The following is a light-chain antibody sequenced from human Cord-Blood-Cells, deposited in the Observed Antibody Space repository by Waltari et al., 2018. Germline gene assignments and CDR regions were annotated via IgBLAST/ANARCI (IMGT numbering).Light chain of an antibody. V-gene: IGLV2-14*01. CDR3: SSYTSSSPYV. CDR2: EVS. CDR1: SSDGGGYNY. Sequence: QSALTQPASVSGSPGQSITISCTGTSSDGGGYNYVSWYKHPPGKAPKLMIYEVSNMPSGVSNRFSGSKSGNTASLTISGLQAEDEADYYCSSYTSSSPYVFGTGTKVTVL. J-gene: IGLJ1*01.